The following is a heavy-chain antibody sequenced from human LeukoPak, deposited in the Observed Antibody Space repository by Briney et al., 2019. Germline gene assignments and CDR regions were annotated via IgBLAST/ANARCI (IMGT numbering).Heavy chain of an antibody. J-gene: IGHJ3*02. CDR3: ARVERRRDAFDI. CDR1: GFTFSSYA. V-gene: IGHV3-30*01. Sequence: GGSLRLSCAASGFTFSSYAMHWVRQAPGKGLEWVAVISYDGSNKYYADSVKGRFTISRDNSKNTLYLQMNSLRAEDTAVYYCARVERRRDAFDIWGQGTMVTVSS. CDR2: ISYDGSNK. D-gene: IGHD1-1*01.